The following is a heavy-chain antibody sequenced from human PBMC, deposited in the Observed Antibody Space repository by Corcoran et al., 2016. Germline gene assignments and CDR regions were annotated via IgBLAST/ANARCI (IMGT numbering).Heavy chain of an antibody. Sequence: QVQLVQSGAEVKKPGASVKVSCKASGYTFTSYAMHWVRQAPGQRLEWMGWINAGNGNTKYSQKFQGRVTITRATSASTAYMELSSLRSEDTGVYYCARYERGVRIAAAGTVYYYYCMDVWGQGTTVTVSS. CDR2: INAGNGNT. V-gene: IGHV1-3*01. CDR3: ARYERGVRIAAAGTVYYYYCMDV. D-gene: IGHD6-13*01. J-gene: IGHJ6*02. CDR1: GYTFTSYA.